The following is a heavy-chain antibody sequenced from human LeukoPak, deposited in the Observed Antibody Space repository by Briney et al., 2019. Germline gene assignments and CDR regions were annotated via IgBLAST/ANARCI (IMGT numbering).Heavy chain of an antibody. CDR2: IYYSGST. CDR3: AREVVAAAGTSNWFDP. J-gene: IGHJ5*02. D-gene: IGHD6-13*01. V-gene: IGHV4-59*11. Sequence: PSETLSLTCIVSGVSISSHYWNWIRQPPGKGLEWIGYIYYSGSTNYNPSLKSRVTISVDTSKNQFSLKLSSVTAADTAVYYCAREVVAAAGTSNWFDPWGQGTLATVSS. CDR1: GVSISSHY.